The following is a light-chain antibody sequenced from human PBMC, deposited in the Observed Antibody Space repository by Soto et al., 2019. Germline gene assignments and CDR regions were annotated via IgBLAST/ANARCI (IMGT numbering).Light chain of an antibody. V-gene: IGKV1-39*01. CDR2: VAS. J-gene: IGKJ4*01. CDR1: QNINIY. CDR3: QQSFSTPQT. Sequence: DIQMTQSPSSLSASVGDSVTITCRASQNINIYFSWYQQKPGKAPKLLINVASTLQGGVPSRFSGSGSGTEFTLAISSLQPEDSATYYCQQSFSTPQTFGGGTRVEIK.